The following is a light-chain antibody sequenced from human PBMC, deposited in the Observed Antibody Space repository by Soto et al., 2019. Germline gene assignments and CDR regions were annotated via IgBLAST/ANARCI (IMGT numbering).Light chain of an antibody. J-gene: IGKJ1*01. Sequence: EIVLTQAPDTLSLSPGERATLSCRASQSVSSIYLAWYQQKPGQAPRLLIYGASSRATGIPDRFSGSGSGTDFTLTISRLEPDDFAVYYCQQYGSSPPWTFGQGTKVEIK. CDR3: QQYGSSPPWT. V-gene: IGKV3-20*01. CDR2: GAS. CDR1: QSVSSIY.